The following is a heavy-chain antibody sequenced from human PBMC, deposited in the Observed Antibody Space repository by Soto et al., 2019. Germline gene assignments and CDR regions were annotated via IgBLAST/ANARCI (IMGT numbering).Heavy chain of an antibody. D-gene: IGHD1-1*01. Sequence: EVQLLESGGGLVQPGGSLRVSCVASGFTFSSYVMNWVRQAPGKGLYWVSGISGSGGSTYYADSVKGRFTISRDNSKNTLYLQMTSRRVEDTAVYYCAKGPRAPPPHDYSMDVWGQGTTVTVSS. V-gene: IGHV3-23*01. CDR2: ISGSGGST. J-gene: IGHJ6*02. CDR1: GFTFSSYV. CDR3: AKGPRAPPPHDYSMDV.